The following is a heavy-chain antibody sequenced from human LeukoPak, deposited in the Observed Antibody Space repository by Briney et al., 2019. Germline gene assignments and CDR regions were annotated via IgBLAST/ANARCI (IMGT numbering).Heavy chain of an antibody. D-gene: IGHD6-13*01. V-gene: IGHV4-34*01. CDR1: GGSFSGYY. J-gene: IGHJ6*02. CDR2: INHSGST. Sequence: SETLSLTCAVYGGSFSGYYWSWIRQPPGKGLEWIGEINHSGSTNYNPSLKSRVTISVDTSKNQFSLKLSSVTAADTAVYYCATRMGIAAAGPRDVWGQGTTVTVSS. CDR3: ATRMGIAAAGPRDV.